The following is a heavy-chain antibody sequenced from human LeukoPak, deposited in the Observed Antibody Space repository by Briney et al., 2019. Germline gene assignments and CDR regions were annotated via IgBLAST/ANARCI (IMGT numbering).Heavy chain of an antibody. CDR2: IYHSGST. CDR1: GGSISSSNW. V-gene: IGHV4-4*02. CDR3: ARVRGRYYYDSSGKHAFDI. Sequence: PSETLSLTCAVSGGSISSSNWWSWIRQPPGKGLEWIGEIYHSGSTNYNPSLKSRVTISVDKSKTQFSLKLSSVTAADTAVYYCARVRGRYYYDSSGKHAFDIWGQGTMVTVSS. D-gene: IGHD3-22*01. J-gene: IGHJ3*02.